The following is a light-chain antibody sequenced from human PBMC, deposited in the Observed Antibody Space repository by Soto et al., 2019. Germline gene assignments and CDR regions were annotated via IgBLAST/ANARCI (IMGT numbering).Light chain of an antibody. V-gene: IGKV3-11*01. J-gene: IGKJ5*01. CDR1: HSVTTH. CDR3: QQRSDSST. Sequence: EIVLTQSPDTLSLSPGERATLSCWASHSVTTHLAWFQQRPGQTPRLLIYDASTRAPGIPARFSGRGSGADFTLTISSLEPEDFAVYYCQQRSDSSTVGQGTRLESK. CDR2: DAS.